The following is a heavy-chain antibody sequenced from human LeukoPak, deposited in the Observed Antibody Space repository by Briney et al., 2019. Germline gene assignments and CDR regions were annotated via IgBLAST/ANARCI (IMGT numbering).Heavy chain of an antibody. J-gene: IGHJ4*02. V-gene: IGHV3-74*01. CDR2: INSDGSST. Sequence: PGGSLRLSFAASGFTFSSYWMHWVRQAPGKGLVWVSRINSDGSSTSYADSVKGRFTISRDNAKNTLYLQMNSLRAEDTAVYHCASGGYGGNSWNFDYWGQGTLVTVSS. D-gene: IGHD4-23*01. CDR1: GFTFSSYW. CDR3: ASGGYGGNSWNFDY.